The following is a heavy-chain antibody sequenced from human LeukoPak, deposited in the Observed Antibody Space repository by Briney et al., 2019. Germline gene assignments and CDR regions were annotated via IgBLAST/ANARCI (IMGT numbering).Heavy chain of an antibody. D-gene: IGHD6-6*01. J-gene: IGHJ4*02. Sequence: PGGSLRLSCAASGFTFSSYAMSWVRQAPGKGLEWVSGISTSGDNTYYADSVKGRFTISRDNSKNTLYLQMNSLRAEDTAVYYCAKEGYSTSSGYFDCWGQGTLVTVSS. V-gene: IGHV3-23*01. CDR2: ISTSGDNT. CDR1: GFTFSSYA. CDR3: AKEGYSTSSGYFDC.